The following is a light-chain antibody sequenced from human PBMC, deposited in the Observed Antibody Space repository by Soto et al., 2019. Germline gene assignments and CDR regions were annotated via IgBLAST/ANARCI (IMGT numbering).Light chain of an antibody. CDR3: QHYNSYPYT. CDR2: KAS. J-gene: IGKJ2*01. Sequence: DIQMTQSPSTLSASVGDRVTITCRASQTISNWLAWYQQRPGKAPNRLIYKASSLESGVSSRFSGSGFGTEFTLTISSLQPDDFATYYCQHYNSYPYTFGQGTKREIK. V-gene: IGKV1-5*03. CDR1: QTISNW.